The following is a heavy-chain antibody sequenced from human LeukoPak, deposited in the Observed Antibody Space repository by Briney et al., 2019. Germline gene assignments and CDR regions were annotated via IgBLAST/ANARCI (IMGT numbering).Heavy chain of an antibody. V-gene: IGHV3-48*03. J-gene: IGHJ4*02. CDR1: GFTFSSYE. CDR2: ISSSGSTI. CDR3: AWTRWGLYDY. D-gene: IGHD2-21*01. Sequence: GGSLRLSCAASGFTFSSYEMNWVRQAPGKGLEWVSYISSSGSTIYYADSVKGRFTISRDNAKNSLYLQMNSLRAEDTAVYYCAWTRWGLYDYWGQGTLVTVSS.